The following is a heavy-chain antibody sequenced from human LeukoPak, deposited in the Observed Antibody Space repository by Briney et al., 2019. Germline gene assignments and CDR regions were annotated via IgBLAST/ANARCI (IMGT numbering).Heavy chain of an antibody. CDR2: ISAYNGNT. V-gene: IGHV1-18*04. CDR1: GYTFTGYY. J-gene: IGHJ4*02. D-gene: IGHD1-14*01. Sequence: ASVKVSCKASGYTFTGYYMHWVRQAPGQGLEWMGWISAYNGNTNYAQKLQGRVTMTTDTSTSTAYMELRSLRSDDTAVYYCARDLHPGLTGYFDYWGQGTLVTVSS. CDR3: ARDLHPGLTGYFDY.